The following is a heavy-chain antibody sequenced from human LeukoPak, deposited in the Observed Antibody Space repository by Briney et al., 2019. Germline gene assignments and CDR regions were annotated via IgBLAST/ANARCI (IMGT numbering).Heavy chain of an antibody. CDR3: ASLSVRGVYSFDY. CDR1: GGSISSYY. CDR2: IYTSGSF. V-gene: IGHV4-4*07. Sequence: PSETLSLTCTVSGGSISSYYWSWIRQPAGKGLEWIGRIYTSGSFSYNPSLKSRVTISVDTSKNQFSLKLSSVTAADTAVYYCASLSVRGVYSFDYWGQGTLVTVSS. J-gene: IGHJ4*02. D-gene: IGHD3-10*01.